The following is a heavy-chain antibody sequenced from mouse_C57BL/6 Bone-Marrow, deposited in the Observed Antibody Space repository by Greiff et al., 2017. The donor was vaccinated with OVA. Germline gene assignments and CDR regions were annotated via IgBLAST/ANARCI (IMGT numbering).Heavy chain of an antibody. Sequence: VQLQQPGAELVRPGPSVKLSCKASGYTFTSYWMHWVKQRPGQGLEWIGVIDPSDSYTNYNQKFKGKATLTVDTSSSTAYMQLSSLTSEDSAVYYCALYSNYDYWGQGTTLTVSS. V-gene: IGHV1-59*01. D-gene: IGHD2-5*01. CDR2: IDPSDSYT. J-gene: IGHJ2*01. CDR1: GYTFTSYW. CDR3: ALYSNYDY.